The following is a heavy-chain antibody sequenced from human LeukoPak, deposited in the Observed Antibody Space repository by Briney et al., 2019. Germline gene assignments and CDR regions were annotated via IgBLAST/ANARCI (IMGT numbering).Heavy chain of an antibody. CDR3: ARDLDSGSYDAFDY. D-gene: IGHD1-26*01. V-gene: IGHV3-23*01. CDR2: MSGSGGST. CDR1: VFTFRIYA. J-gene: IGHJ4*02. Sequence: GGSLRLSCAASVFTFRIYAMRWVREAPGRGLQWVSAMSGSGGSTYYADSVKGRFTISGENSKNTLYLQMNSLRAEDTAVYYCARDLDSGSYDAFDYWCQGSLVTVSS.